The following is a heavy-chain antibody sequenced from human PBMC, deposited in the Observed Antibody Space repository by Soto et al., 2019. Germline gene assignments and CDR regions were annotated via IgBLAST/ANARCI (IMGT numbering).Heavy chain of an antibody. J-gene: IGHJ4*02. CDR3: ARGSSSWYVSFDY. D-gene: IGHD6-13*01. CDR1: GFTVNTKH. V-gene: IGHV3-74*01. CDR2: INSNGSIT. Sequence: GGSLRLSCAASGFTVNTKHMSWVRQAPGKGLVWVSRINSNGSITSYADSVKGQFTISRDNAKNTLYLQMNSLRAEDTAVYYCARGSSSWYVSFDYWGQGILVTVSS.